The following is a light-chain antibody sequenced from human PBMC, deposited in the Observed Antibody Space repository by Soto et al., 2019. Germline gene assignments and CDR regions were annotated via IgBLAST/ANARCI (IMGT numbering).Light chain of an antibody. Sequence: QSVLTQPPSVSAAPGQKVTISCSGSSSNIGNNYVSWYQQRSGTAPKLLIYDNNKRPPGIPNRFSGSKSGTSATLGITGLQTGDEADYYCGTWDSSLSAVVFGGGTKLTVL. J-gene: IGLJ2*01. CDR3: GTWDSSLSAVV. V-gene: IGLV1-51*01. CDR1: SSNIGNNY. CDR2: DNN.